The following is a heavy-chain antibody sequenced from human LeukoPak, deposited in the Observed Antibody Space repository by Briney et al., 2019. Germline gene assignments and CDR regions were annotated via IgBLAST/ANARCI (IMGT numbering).Heavy chain of an antibody. CDR1: GFTFWSYA. CDR3: AIERIMYYDFFSAYT. D-gene: IGHD3-3*01. CDR2: ISYDGSDQ. Sequence: PGESLRLSCAVSGFTFWSYAMHWVRQAPGKGLEWVALISYDGSDQYYAESVKGRFIISRDNSNNIVHLQMNRLRAEDTALYYCAIERIMYYDFFSAYTWGQGTLVTVSS. V-gene: IGHV3-30*03. J-gene: IGHJ5*02.